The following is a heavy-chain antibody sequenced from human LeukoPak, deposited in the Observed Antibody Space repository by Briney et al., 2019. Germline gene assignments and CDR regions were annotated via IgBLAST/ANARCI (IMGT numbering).Heavy chain of an antibody. J-gene: IGHJ4*02. V-gene: IGHV3-7*01. CDR1: GFTFSSYA. D-gene: IGHD4-17*01. Sequence: GGSLRLSCAASGFTFSSYAMSWVRQAPGKGLEWVANIKQDGSEKYYVDSVKGRFTISRDNAKNSLYLQMNSLRAEDTAVYYCARSKMTTVTFNYYWGQGTLVTVSS. CDR3: ARSKMTTVTFNYY. CDR2: IKQDGSEK.